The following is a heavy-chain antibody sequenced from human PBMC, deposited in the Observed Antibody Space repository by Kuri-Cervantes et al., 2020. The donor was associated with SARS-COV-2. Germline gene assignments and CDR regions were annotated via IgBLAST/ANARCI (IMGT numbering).Heavy chain of an antibody. J-gene: IGHJ4*02. CDR3: TRENFWCGYSDY. V-gene: IGHV3-73*01. CDR1: GFLFSASA. D-gene: IGHD3-3*01. CDR2: VRGKANNYAT. Sequence: GESLKISCEVSGFLFSASAIHWVRQGSGKGLEWVGRVRGKANNYATAYAASVKGRFTISRDDSKNMAYLQMNSLKTEDTAVYYCTRENFWCGYSDYWGQGTLVTVSS.